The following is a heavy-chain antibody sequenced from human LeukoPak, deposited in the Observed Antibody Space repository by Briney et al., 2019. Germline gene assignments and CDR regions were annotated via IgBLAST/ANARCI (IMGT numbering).Heavy chain of an antibody. CDR3: AREARSRRIIAAAANWFDP. J-gene: IGHJ5*02. CDR2: INPNSGGT. Sequence: GASGKVSCTASGYTFTGYYMHWVRKAPGQGLERMGWINPNSGGTNYAQKFQGRVTMTRDTSISTAYMELSRLRSDDTAVYYCAREARSRRIIAAAANWFDPWGQGTLVTVSS. D-gene: IGHD6-13*01. V-gene: IGHV1-2*02. CDR1: GYTFTGYY.